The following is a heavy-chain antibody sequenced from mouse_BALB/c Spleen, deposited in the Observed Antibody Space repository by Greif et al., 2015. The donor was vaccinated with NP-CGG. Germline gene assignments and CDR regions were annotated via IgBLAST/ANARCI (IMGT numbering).Heavy chain of an antibody. Sequence: EVKLEESGGGLVKPGGSLKLSCAASGFAFSSYDMSWVRQTPEKRLEWVATISSGGSYTYYPDSVKGRFTISRDNARNTLYLQMSSLRSEDTALYYCARMGDGYAWFAYWGQGTLVTVSA. V-gene: IGHV5-9*02. CDR1: GFAFSSYD. CDR2: ISSGGSYT. J-gene: IGHJ3*01. CDR3: ARMGDGYAWFAY. D-gene: IGHD2-3*01.